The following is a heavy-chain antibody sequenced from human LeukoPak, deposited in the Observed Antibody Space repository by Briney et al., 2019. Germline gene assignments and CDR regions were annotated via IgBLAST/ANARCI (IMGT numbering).Heavy chain of an antibody. V-gene: IGHV4-39*02. Sequence: PSETLSLTCAVSGGSISSNSYYWGWIRQPPGKGLEWIGSIYYSGSTYYNPSLKSRVTISVDTSKNQFSLQLNSVTPEDTAVYYCAREANDNNYGSANLYAFDIWGQGTMVTVSS. CDR2: IYYSGST. CDR3: AREANDNNYGSANLYAFDI. CDR1: GGSISSNSYY. J-gene: IGHJ3*02. D-gene: IGHD3-10*01.